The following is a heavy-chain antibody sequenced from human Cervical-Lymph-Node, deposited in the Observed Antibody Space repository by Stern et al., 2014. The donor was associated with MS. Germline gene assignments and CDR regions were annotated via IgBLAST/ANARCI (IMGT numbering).Heavy chain of an antibody. Sequence: QVQLQQWGAGLLKPSETLSLTCGVYGGSFSGFFWSWIRQPPGKGLEWIGEINHSGSTNYNPSLKSRVTISVDTSKTQFSLKLSSVTAADTAVYYCARLLVRGAMDVWGQGTTVTVSS. CDR2: INHSGST. CDR3: ARLLVRGAMDV. CDR1: GGSFSGFF. J-gene: IGHJ6*02. V-gene: IGHV4-34*01. D-gene: IGHD3-3*02.